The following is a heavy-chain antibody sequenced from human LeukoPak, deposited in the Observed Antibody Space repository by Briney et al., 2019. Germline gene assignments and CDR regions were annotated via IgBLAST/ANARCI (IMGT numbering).Heavy chain of an antibody. Sequence: ASVKVSCKASGYTFTSYGISWVRQAPGQGLEWMGWISAYNGNTNYAQKLQGRVTMTTDTSTSTAYMELRSLRSDDTAVYCCARDSYSSGWTDYFDYWGQGTLVTVSS. D-gene: IGHD6-19*01. V-gene: IGHV1-18*01. J-gene: IGHJ4*02. CDR1: GYTFTSYG. CDR3: ARDSYSSGWTDYFDY. CDR2: ISAYNGNT.